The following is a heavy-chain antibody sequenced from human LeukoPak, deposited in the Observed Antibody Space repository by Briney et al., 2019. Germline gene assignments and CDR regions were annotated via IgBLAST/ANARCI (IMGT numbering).Heavy chain of an antibody. V-gene: IGHV3-21*01. J-gene: IGHJ4*02. D-gene: IGHD1-26*01. CDR2: ISSSSSYI. CDR1: GFTFSSYS. Sequence: GGSLRLSCAASGFTFSSYSRNWVRQAPGKGLEWVSSISSSSSYIYYADSVKGRFTISRDNAKNSLYLQMNSLRAEDTAVYYCARAYDIVGATELDYWGQGTLVTVSS. CDR3: ARAYDIVGATELDY.